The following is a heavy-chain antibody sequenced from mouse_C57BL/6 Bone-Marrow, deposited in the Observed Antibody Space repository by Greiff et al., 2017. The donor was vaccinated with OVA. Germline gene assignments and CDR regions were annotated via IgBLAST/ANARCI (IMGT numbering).Heavy chain of an antibody. V-gene: IGHV14-3*01. CDR2: IDPANGNT. Sequence: VQLPQSVAELVRPGASVKLSCTASGFNINNTYMHWVKQRPEQGLEWIGRIDPANGNTKYAPKFQGKATITADTSSNTAYLQLSSLTSEDTAIYYCARSDPFDYWGQGTTLTVSS. CDR1: GFNINNTY. J-gene: IGHJ2*01. CDR3: ARSDPFDY.